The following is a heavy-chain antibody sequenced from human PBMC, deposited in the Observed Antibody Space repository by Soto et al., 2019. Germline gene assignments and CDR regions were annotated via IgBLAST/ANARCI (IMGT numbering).Heavy chain of an antibody. CDR3: ARNGVLLWFGEFENYFDY. CDR1: GFTFSSYG. CDR2: ISNDGSNK. Sequence: GGSLRLSCAASGFTFSSYGMHWVRQAPGKGLEWVAAISNDGSNKYYADSVKGRFTISRDNAKNTLYLQMNSLRAEDTAVYYCARNGVLLWFGEFENYFDYWGQGTLVTVSS. J-gene: IGHJ4*02. D-gene: IGHD3-10*01. V-gene: IGHV3-33*01.